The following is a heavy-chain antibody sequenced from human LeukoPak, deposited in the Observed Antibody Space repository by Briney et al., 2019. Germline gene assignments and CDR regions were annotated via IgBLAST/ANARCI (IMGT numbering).Heavy chain of an antibody. CDR2: IKSKTDGGTT. CDR1: GFTFSNYW. J-gene: IGHJ4*02. V-gene: IGHV3-15*01. CDR3: TTEPLGYFDY. Sequence: GGSLRLSCAATGFTFSNYWMSWFRQAPGKGLEWVGRIKSKTDGGTTDYAAPVKGRFTISRDDSKNTLNLRMNSLKTEDTAVYYCTTEPLGYFDYWGQGALVTVSS.